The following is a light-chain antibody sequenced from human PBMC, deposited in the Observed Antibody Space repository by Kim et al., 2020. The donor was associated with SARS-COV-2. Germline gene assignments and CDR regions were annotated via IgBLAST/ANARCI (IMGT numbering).Light chain of an antibody. V-gene: IGLV3-1*01. CDR2: EDT. CDR3: QAWDSTTVI. CDR1: KLGDKY. Sequence: YELTQPPSVSVSPGQTASISCSGDKLGDKYACWYQQRPGQSPVLVIYEDTRRPSGIPERFSASISGNTATLTISGTQAMDEADYYCQAWDSTTVIFGGGNQWTV. J-gene: IGLJ2*01.